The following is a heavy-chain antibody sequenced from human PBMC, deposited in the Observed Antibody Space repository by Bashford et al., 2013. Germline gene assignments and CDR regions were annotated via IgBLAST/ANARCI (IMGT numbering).Heavy chain of an antibody. V-gene: IGHV1-2*02. CDR3: ARDPLPYGDYDGGDAFDI. CDR1: GYTFTSYY. CDR2: INPSGGT. D-gene: IGHD4-17*01. J-gene: IGHJ3*02. Sequence: ASVKVSCKASGYTFTSYYMHWVRQAPGQGLEWMGIINPSGGTNYAQKFQGRVTMTRDTSISTAYMELSRLRSDDTAVYYCARDPLPYGDYDGGDAFDIVGQGTMVTVS.